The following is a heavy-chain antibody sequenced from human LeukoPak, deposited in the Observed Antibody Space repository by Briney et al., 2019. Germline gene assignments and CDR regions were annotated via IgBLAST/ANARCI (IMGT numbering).Heavy chain of an antibody. D-gene: IGHD3-22*01. J-gene: IGHJ6*02. CDR1: GFTFSSYW. CDR2: IKSDGSRT. V-gene: IGHV3-74*01. Sequence: TGRSLRLSCGASGFTFSSYWMHWVRQAPGKGLVWVSRIKSDGSRTDYADSVKGRFIISRDNAKNTLYLQMSSLRVEDTAVYYCARDSYYYDDRGSHYYGIDVWGHGTTVTVSS. CDR3: ARDSYYYDDRGSHYYGIDV.